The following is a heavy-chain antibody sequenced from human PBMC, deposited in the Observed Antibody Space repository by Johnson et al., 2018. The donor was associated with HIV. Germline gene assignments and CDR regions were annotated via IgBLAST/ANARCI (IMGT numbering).Heavy chain of an antibody. V-gene: IGHV3-30*04. Sequence: QVQLVESGGGVVQPGRSLRLSCAASGFTFSSYAMHWVRQAPGKGLEWVAVISYDGSNKYYADSVKGRFTSSRDNSKNSLYLQMNILTAEDTAVYYCARAPEVRGIDAFDIWGQGTMVTVSS. CDR3: ARAPEVRGIDAFDI. CDR1: GFTFSSYA. D-gene: IGHD3-10*01. J-gene: IGHJ3*02. CDR2: ISYDGSNK.